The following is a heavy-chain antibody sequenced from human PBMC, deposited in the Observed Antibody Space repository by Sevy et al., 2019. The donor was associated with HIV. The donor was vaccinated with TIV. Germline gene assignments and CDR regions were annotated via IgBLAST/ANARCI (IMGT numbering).Heavy chain of an antibody. J-gene: IGHJ3*02. Sequence: GGSLRLSCAASGFTFSNAWMSWVRQAPGKGLEWVGRIKSKTDGGRTDYAAPVKGRFTISREDSKNTLYLQMNRQKTEETAVYYCTTAEYNWKDAFLLSAFDIWGQGTMVTVSS. CDR3: TTAEYNWKDAFLLSAFDI. V-gene: IGHV3-15*01. CDR1: GFTFSNAW. CDR2: IKSKTDGGRT. D-gene: IGHD1-20*01.